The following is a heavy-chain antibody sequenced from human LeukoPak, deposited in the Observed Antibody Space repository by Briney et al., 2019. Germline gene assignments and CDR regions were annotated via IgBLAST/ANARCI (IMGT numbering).Heavy chain of an antibody. CDR3: ARDSGGSYFNRVDY. J-gene: IGHJ4*02. D-gene: IGHD1-26*01. CDR2: ISGSGGST. CDR1: GFTFSSYG. V-gene: IGHV3-23*01. Sequence: GGSLRLSCAASGFTFSSYGMSWVRQAPGKGLEWVSAISGSGGSTYYADSVKGRFTISRDNAKNSLYLQMNSLRAEDTAVYYCARDSGGSYFNRVDYWGQGTLVTVSS.